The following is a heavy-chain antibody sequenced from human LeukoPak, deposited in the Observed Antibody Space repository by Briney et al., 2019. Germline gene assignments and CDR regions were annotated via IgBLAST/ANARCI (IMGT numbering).Heavy chain of an antibody. V-gene: IGHV3-23*01. CDR2: ISGSGGST. J-gene: IGHJ6*03. Sequence: GGSLRLSCAASGFTFSSFAMSWVRQAPGKGLEWVSAISGSGGSTYYADSVKGRFTISRDNSKNTLYLQMKSLRAEDTAVYYCAKGGGYEAQYYYYYLDVWGKGTTVTISS. CDR1: GFTFSSFA. D-gene: IGHD5-12*01. CDR3: AKGGGYEAQYYYYYLDV.